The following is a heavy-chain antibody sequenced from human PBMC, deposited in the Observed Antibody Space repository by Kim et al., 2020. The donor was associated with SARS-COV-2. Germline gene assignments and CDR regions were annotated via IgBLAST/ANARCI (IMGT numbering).Heavy chain of an antibody. J-gene: IGHJ3*02. Sequence: ASLKVSCKASGYTFTSYGLHWVRQAPGQRLEWMGWINAANGNTKYSQKFQGRVTITRDTSASTAYMELSSLRSEDTAVYYCARDQSGSSSWYGAFDIWGQGTMVTVSS. CDR1: GYTFTSYG. CDR3: ARDQSGSSSWYGAFDI. D-gene: IGHD6-13*01. CDR2: INAANGNT. V-gene: IGHV1-3*01.